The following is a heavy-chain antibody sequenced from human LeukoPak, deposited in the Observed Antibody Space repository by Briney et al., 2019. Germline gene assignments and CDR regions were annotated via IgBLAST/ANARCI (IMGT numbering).Heavy chain of an antibody. CDR1: GYTFTSYG. Sequence: ASVKVSCKASGYTFTSYGISWVRQAPGQGLEWMGWISAYNGNTNYAQKLQGRVTMTTDTSTSTAYMELRSLRSDDTAVYYCASARRIAAAGASSDYWGQGTLVTVSS. D-gene: IGHD6-13*01. CDR3: ASARRIAAAGASSDY. CDR2: ISAYNGNT. V-gene: IGHV1-18*01. J-gene: IGHJ4*02.